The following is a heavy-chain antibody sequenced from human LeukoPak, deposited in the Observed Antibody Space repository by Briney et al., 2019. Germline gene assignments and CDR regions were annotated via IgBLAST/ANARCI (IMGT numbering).Heavy chain of an antibody. Sequence: ASVTVSCKASGYTFTSYYMHWVRQAPGQGLEWMGIINPSGGSTSYAQKFQGRVTMTRDTSTSTVYMELSSLRSEDTAVYYCARDRDYYGSGSLTYYFDYWGQGTLVTVSS. CDR3: ARDRDYYGSGSLTYYFDY. CDR1: GYTFTSYY. D-gene: IGHD3-10*01. CDR2: INPSGGST. J-gene: IGHJ4*02. V-gene: IGHV1-46*01.